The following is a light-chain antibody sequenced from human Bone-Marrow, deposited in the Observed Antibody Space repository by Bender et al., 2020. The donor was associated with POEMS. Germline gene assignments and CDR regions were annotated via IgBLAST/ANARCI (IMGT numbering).Light chain of an antibody. J-gene: IGLJ2*01. V-gene: IGLV2-23*01. Sequence: QSALTQPASVSGSPGQSISITCTGVGRDVGNFRLVSWYQQPPGTAPKLIIYEGIKRPSGVSDRFSGSKSGNTASLTISGLQAEDEADYYCCSYAGTTTFVVFGGGTKLTVL. CDR1: GRDVGNFRL. CDR3: CSYAGTTTFVV. CDR2: EGI.